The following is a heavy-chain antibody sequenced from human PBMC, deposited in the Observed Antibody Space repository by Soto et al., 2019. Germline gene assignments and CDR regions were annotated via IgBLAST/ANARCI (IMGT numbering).Heavy chain of an antibody. V-gene: IGHV1-18*01. CDR3: ASSWYDSYWFDP. J-gene: IGHJ5*02. CDR2: ISAYNGNT. Sequence: ASVKVSCKASGYTFTSYGISWVRQAPGQGLEWMGWISAYNGNTNYAQKLQGRVTITADESTSTAYMELSSLRSEDTAVYYCASSWYDSYWFDPWGQGTLVTVSS. D-gene: IGHD6-13*01. CDR1: GYTFTSYG.